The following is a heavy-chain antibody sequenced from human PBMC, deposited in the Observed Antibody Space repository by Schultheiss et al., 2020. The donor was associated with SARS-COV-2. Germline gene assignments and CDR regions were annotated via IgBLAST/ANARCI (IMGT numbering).Heavy chain of an antibody. CDR3: ARDSGPESDSSSGGFAFDI. CDR1: GFTFSSYA. D-gene: IGHD6-6*01. CDR2: VSFDGSNK. V-gene: IGHV3-30-3*01. J-gene: IGHJ3*02. Sequence: GGSLRLSCAASGFTFSSYAMHWVRQAPGKGLEWVALVSFDGSNKYYADSVKGRFTISRDNSKNTLYLQMNSLRAEDTAVYYCARDSGPESDSSSGGFAFDIWGQGTMVTVSS.